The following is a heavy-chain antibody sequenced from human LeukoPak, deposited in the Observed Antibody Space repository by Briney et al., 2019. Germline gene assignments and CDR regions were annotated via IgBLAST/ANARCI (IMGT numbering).Heavy chain of an antibody. CDR2: IKQDGSEK. D-gene: IGHD2-21*02. V-gene: IGHV3-7*01. J-gene: IGHJ4*02. CDR3: ARDPQYCAGDCHYGRFDY. Sequence: PGGSLRLSCAAPGFTFRVYWMTWVRQAPGKGLEWVANIKQDGSEKYYVDSVKGRFTISRDNAKNSLYLQMNSLRAEDTAVYYCARDPQYCAGDCHYGRFDYWGQGTLVTVSS. CDR1: GFTFRVYW.